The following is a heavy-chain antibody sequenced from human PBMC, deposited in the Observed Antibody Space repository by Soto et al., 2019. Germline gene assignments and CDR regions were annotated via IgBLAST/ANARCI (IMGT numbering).Heavy chain of an antibody. V-gene: IGHV4-31*03. CDR2: IYYSGST. Sequence: QVQLQESGPGLVKPSQTLSLTCTVSGGSISSGGYYWSWIRQHPGKGLEWIGYIYYSGSTYYNPSLKSRVTISVDTSQNQCSLKPSSVTAADTAVYYCARWPQLEPRFDYWGQGTLVTVSS. D-gene: IGHD1-1*01. CDR1: GGSISSGGYY. CDR3: ARWPQLEPRFDY. J-gene: IGHJ4*02.